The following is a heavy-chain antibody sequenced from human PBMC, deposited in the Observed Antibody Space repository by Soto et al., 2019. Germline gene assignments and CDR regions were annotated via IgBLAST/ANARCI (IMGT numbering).Heavy chain of an antibody. CDR3: AWRGYVRFGYYKYMVV. CDR1: GGSISSYY. V-gene: IGHV4-59*08. CDR2: IYYSGGT. J-gene: IGHJ6*03. Sequence: SETLSVTCTVSGGSISSYYWSWIRQPPGKGLEWIGYIYYSGGTNYNPSLKSRVTISVDTSKNQFSLKLSSLTTADTAVYYCAWRGYVRFGYYKYMVVWGKGTTVSVSS. D-gene: IGHD3-10*02.